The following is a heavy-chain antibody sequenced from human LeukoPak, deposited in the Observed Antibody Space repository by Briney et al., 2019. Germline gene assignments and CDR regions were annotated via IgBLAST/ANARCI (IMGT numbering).Heavy chain of an antibody. D-gene: IGHD6-13*01. CDR3: TTEPGIAAAGDLIDY. Sequence: GGSLRLSCAASGFTFSNAWMSWVRQAPGKGLEWVGRIKSKADGGTTDYAAPVKGRFTISRDDSKNTLYLQMNSLKPEDTAVYYCTTEPGIAAAGDLIDYWGQGTLVTVSS. CDR2: IKSKADGGTT. CDR1: GFTFSNAW. V-gene: IGHV3-15*01. J-gene: IGHJ4*02.